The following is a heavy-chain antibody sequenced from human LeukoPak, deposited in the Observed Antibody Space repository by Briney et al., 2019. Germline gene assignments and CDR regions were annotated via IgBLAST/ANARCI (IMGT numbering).Heavy chain of an antibody. V-gene: IGHV4-34*01. J-gene: IGHJ6*03. CDR1: GGSLSGYH. D-gene: IGHD3-22*01. CDR3: ARGRQDVTMIVVVMTAVSYYLDV. CDR2: INHSGST. Sequence: SETLSLTCAVYGGSLSGYHWSWIRQPPGKGLEWIGEINHSGSTSYNPSLKSRVTISVDTSKNQFSLKLSSVTAADTAVYYCARGRQDVTMIVVVMTAVSYYLDVWGKGTTVTVS.